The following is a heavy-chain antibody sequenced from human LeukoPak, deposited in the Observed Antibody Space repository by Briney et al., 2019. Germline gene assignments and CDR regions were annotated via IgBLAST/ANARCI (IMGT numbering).Heavy chain of an antibody. CDR3: ARGEWELPL. CDR2: ISYDGSNK. J-gene: IGHJ4*02. CDR1: GFTFSSYG. Sequence: PGRSLRLSCAASGFTFSSYGMHWVRQAPGKGLEWVAVISYDGSNKYYADSVKGRFTISRDNSKNTLYLQMNSLRAEDTAVYYCARGEWELPLWGQGTLVTVSS. D-gene: IGHD1-26*01. V-gene: IGHV3-30*03.